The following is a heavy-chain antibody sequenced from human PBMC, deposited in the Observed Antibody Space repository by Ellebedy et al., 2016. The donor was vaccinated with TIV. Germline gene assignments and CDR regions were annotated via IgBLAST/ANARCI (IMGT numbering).Heavy chain of an antibody. CDR1: GFTFSSYA. D-gene: IGHD4-17*01. CDR2: ISYDGSNK. Sequence: PGGSLRLSCAASGFTFSSYAMHWVRQAPGKGLEWVAVISYDGSNKYYADSVKGRFTISRDNSKNTLYLQMNSLRAEDTAVYYCAREGADGDTLFDYWGQGTLVTVSS. CDR3: AREGADGDTLFDY. J-gene: IGHJ4*02. V-gene: IGHV3-30-3*01.